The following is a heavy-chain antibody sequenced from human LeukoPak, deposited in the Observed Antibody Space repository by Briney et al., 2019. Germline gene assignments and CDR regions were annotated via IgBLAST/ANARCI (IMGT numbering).Heavy chain of an antibody. CDR2: VNHGGTT. Sequence: SETLSLTCAVYGESFSDYYWSWIRQPPGRGLEWIGEVNHGGTTNYNPSLKSRVVISADTSKNQFSLKLNSVTAADTAVYYCARVVYGDSSKDFDYWGQGTLVTVSS. CDR3: ARVVYGDSSKDFDY. D-gene: IGHD4-17*01. V-gene: IGHV4-34*01. CDR1: GESFSDYY. J-gene: IGHJ4*02.